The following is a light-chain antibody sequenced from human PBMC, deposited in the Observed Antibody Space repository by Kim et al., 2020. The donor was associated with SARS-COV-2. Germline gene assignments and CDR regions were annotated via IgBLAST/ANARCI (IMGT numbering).Light chain of an antibody. CDR2: QDT. Sequence: SVSPGQTARITCSGDKLGDKYASWYQQKPGQSPVLVIYQDTKRPSGIPERFSGSNSGNTATLTISGTQAMDEADYYCQAWDSSTAVFGGGTQLTVL. CDR1: KLGDKY. CDR3: QAWDSSTAV. V-gene: IGLV3-1*01. J-gene: IGLJ3*02.